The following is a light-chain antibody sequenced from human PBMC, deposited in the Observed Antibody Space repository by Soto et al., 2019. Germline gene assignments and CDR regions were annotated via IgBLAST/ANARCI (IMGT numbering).Light chain of an antibody. CDR3: SSYTSSSTPHVV. V-gene: IGLV2-14*01. CDR1: SSDVGGYNY. CDR2: DVS. J-gene: IGLJ2*01. Sequence: QSALTQPASVSGYPGQSITISCTGTSSDVGGYNYVSWYQQHPGKAPKLMIYDVSNRPSGVSNRFSGSKSGNTASLTISGLQAEDEADYYCSSYTSSSTPHVVFGGGTKLTVL.